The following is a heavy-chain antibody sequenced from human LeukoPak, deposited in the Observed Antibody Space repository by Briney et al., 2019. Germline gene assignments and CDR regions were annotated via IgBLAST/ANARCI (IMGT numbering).Heavy chain of an antibody. CDR1: GYTFTSYA. CDR2: INAGNGNT. V-gene: IGHV1-3*01. CDR3: ALSHGDYGYYFDY. D-gene: IGHD4-17*01. J-gene: IGHJ4*02. Sequence: ASVKASCKASGYTFTSYAMHWVRQAPGQRLEWMGWINAGNGNTKYSQKFQGRVTITRDTSASTAYMELSSLRSEDTAVYYCALSHGDYGYYFDYWGQGTLVTVSS.